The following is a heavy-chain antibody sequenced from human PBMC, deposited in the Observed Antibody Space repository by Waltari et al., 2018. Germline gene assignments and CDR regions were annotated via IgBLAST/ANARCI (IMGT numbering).Heavy chain of an antibody. V-gene: IGHV1-69*05. CDR3: ARVLATDYYYGMDV. CDR1: GYTFTDYY. Sequence: VQLVQSGAEVKKPGATVKISCKVSGYTFTDYYMHWVQQAPGKGLEWMGGIIPIFGTANYAQKFQGRVTITTDESTSTAYMELSSLRSEDTAVYYCARVLATDYYYGMDVWGQGTTVIVSS. J-gene: IGHJ6*02. CDR2: IIPIFGTA. D-gene: IGHD2-15*01.